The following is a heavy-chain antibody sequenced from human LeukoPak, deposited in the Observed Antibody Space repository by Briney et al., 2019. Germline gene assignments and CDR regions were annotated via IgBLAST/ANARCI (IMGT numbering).Heavy chain of an antibody. Sequence: GGSLRLSCAASGFTFSSYAMNWVRQAPGKGLEWVSVISGSGVDTYYADSVKGRFTISRDNSKNTLYLQMNSLRAEDTAVYHCAKAGRGGDCHNCPSNYWGQGTLVTVSS. CDR2: ISGSGVDT. D-gene: IGHD2-21*02. J-gene: IGHJ4*02. V-gene: IGHV3-23*01. CDR1: GFTFSSYA. CDR3: AKAGRGGDCHNCPSNY.